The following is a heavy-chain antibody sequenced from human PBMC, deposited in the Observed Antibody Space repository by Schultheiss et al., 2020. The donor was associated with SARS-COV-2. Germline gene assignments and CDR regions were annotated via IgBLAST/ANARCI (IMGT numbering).Heavy chain of an antibody. J-gene: IGHJ4*02. CDR2: IYHSGST. Sequence: SETLSLTCTVSGGSISSYYWSWIRQPPGKGLEWIGSIYHSGSTYYNPSLKSRVTISVDTSKNQFSLKLSSVTAADTAVYYCARGHLVTYYYDSSGYGGYYFDYWGQGTLVTVSS. V-gene: IGHV4-38-2*02. D-gene: IGHD3-22*01. CDR1: GGSISSYY. CDR3: ARGHLVTYYYDSSGYGGYYFDY.